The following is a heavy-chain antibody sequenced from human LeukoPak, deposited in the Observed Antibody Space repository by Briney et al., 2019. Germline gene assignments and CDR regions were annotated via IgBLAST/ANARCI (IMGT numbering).Heavy chain of an antibody. CDR3: ASHQKNCSGGSCYYYYGMDV. D-gene: IGHD2-15*01. Sequence: GGSLRLSCAASGFTFSSFAMHWVRQAPGKGLEWVAVISYDTSNKYYADSVKGRFTISRDNAKNSLYLQVNSLRAEDTAVYYCASHQKNCSGGSCYYYYGMDVWGQGTTVTVSS. J-gene: IGHJ6*02. V-gene: IGHV3-30-3*01. CDR1: GFTFSSFA. CDR2: ISYDTSNK.